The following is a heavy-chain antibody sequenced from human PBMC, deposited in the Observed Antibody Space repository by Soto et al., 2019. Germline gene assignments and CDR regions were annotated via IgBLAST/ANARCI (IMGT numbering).Heavy chain of an antibody. Sequence: QVQLVQSGAEVKKPGASVKVSCKASGYTFTSYYMHWVRQAPGQGLEWMGIINPSGGSTSYAQKFKGRVTMXXDXSXXTVYMELSSLRSEDTAVYSCLRGARVTAYYYGMDVWGQGTTVTVSS. D-gene: IGHD3-10*01. J-gene: IGHJ6*02. CDR3: LRGARVTAYYYGMDV. CDR2: INPSGGST. V-gene: IGHV1-46*01. CDR1: GYTFTSYY.